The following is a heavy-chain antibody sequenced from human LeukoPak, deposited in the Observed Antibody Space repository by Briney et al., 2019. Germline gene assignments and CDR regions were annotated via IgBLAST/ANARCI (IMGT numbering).Heavy chain of an antibody. V-gene: IGHV1-24*01. CDR2: FDREDGET. Sequence: GASVKVSCKVSGYTLTEISLHWARQAPGKGPEWMGGFDREDGETMYAQKFQGRVTMTEDTSTDTAFMELSSLRSEDTAVYYCATVGYSYGAFDYWGQGTLVTVSS. D-gene: IGHD5-18*01. CDR3: ATVGYSYGAFDY. J-gene: IGHJ4*02. CDR1: GYTLTEIS.